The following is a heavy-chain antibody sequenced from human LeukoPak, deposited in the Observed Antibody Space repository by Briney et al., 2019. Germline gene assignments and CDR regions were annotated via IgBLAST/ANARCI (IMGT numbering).Heavy chain of an antibody. D-gene: IGHD6-13*01. CDR2: IYYSGST. CDR3: ARLVDI. J-gene: IGHJ3*02. Sequence: SETLSLTCTVSGGSISSHYWSWIRQPPGKGLEWIGYIYYSGSTNYNPSLKSRVTISVDTSKNQFSLKLSSVTAADTAVYYCARLVDIWGQGTMVTVSS. CDR1: GGSISSHY. V-gene: IGHV4-59*11.